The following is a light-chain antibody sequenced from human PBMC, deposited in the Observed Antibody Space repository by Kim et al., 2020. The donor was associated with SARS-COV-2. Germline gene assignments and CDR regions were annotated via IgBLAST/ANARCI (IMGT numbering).Light chain of an antibody. CDR1: GTHTSYA. Sequence: GASVKLPCTLSGTHTSYAIAWHRQQPERGPHFLLKVNRDGSHYRGDGIPDRFSGSSTESERFLTISNLQSDDEADYYCQTWGSPVVFGGGTQLTVL. J-gene: IGLJ2*01. CDR2: VNRDGSH. CDR3: QTWGSPVV. V-gene: IGLV4-69*01.